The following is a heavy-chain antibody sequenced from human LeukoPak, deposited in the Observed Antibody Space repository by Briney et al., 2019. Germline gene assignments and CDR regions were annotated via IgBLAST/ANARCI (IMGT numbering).Heavy chain of an antibody. CDR1: GGTFSSYA. D-gene: IGHD3-22*01. CDR3: ARERYYYDSSGYSGDI. CDR2: IIPIFGTA. V-gene: IGHV1-69*06. Sequence: SVKVSCKASGGTFSSYAISWVRQAPGQGLEWMVRIIPIFGTANYAQKFQGRVTITADKSTSTAYMELSSLRSEDTAVYYCARERYYYDSSGYSGDIWGQGTMVTVSS. J-gene: IGHJ3*02.